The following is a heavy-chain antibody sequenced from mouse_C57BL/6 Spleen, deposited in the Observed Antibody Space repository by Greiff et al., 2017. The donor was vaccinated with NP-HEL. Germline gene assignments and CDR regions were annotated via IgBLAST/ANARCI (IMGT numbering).Heavy chain of an antibody. Sequence: VKLQQSDAELVKPGASVKISCKVSGYTFTDHTIHWMKQRPEQGLEWIGYIYPRDGSTKYNEKFKGKATLTADKSSSTAYMQLNSLTSEDSAVYFCARGPIYYDYGMDYWGQGTSVTVSS. CDR1: GYTFTDHT. CDR2: IYPRDGST. V-gene: IGHV1-78*01. CDR3: ARGPIYYDYGMDY. D-gene: IGHD2-4*01. J-gene: IGHJ4*01.